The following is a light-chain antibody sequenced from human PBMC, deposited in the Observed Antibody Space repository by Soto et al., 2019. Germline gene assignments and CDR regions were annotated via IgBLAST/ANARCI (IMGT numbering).Light chain of an antibody. CDR3: QQANSFPLT. V-gene: IGKV1-5*01. Sequence: DIQMTQSPSTLSASVGDRVTITFRASQSVRSWLAWYQQKPGRAPKFLIYDASSLESGVPSRFSGRCSGTDFTLPLSRLQPEDFETYYCQQANSFPLTFGGGTKV. J-gene: IGKJ4*01. CDR2: DAS. CDR1: QSVRSW.